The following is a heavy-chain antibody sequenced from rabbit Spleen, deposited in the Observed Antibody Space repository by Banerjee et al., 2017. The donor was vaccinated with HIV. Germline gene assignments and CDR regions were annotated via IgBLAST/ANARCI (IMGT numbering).Heavy chain of an antibody. CDR2: IYTGSSGST. J-gene: IGHJ4*01. CDR1: GFTISSGQW. Sequence: QEQLVESGGDLVQPEGSLTLCCTASGFTISSGQWICWVRQAPGKGLEWVACIYTGSSGSTYYASWAKGRFTISKTSSTTVTLQMTSLTVADTATYFCARDDGANYGGRLWGQGTLVTVS. V-gene: IGHV1S45*01. CDR3: ARDDGANYGGRL. D-gene: IGHD4-2*01.